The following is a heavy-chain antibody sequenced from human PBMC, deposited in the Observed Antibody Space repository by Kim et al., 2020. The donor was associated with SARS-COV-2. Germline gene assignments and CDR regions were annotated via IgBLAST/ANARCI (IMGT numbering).Heavy chain of an antibody. D-gene: IGHD3-22*01. CDR1: GGSISSYY. CDR3: ASIRDYYPLVARGAFDI. Sequence: SETLSLTCTVSGGSISSYYWSWIRQPPGKGLEWIGYIDYSGSTNYNPSLKSRVTISVDTSKNQFSLKLSSVTAADTAVYYCASIRDYYPLVARGAFDIWGQGTMVTVSS. CDR2: IDYSGST. J-gene: IGHJ3*02. V-gene: IGHV4-59*01.